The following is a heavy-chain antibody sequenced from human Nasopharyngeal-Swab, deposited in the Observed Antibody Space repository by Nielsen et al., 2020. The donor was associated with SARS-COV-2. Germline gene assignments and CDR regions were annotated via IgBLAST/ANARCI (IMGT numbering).Heavy chain of an antibody. CDR3: ASETTVRDYGDYVAGGMDV. V-gene: IGHV3-64*04. CDR2: ISSNGGST. Sequence: GESLKISCSASGFTFSSYAMHWVRQAPGKGLEYVSAISSNGGSTYYADSVKGRFTISRDNSKNTLYLQMNSLRAEDTAVYYCASETTVRDYGDYVAGGMDVWGQGTTVTVSS. CDR1: GFTFSSYA. D-gene: IGHD4-17*01. J-gene: IGHJ6*02.